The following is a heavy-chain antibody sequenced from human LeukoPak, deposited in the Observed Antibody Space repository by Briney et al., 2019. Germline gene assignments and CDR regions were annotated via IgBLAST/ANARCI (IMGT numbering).Heavy chain of an antibody. J-gene: IGHJ6*02. CDR2: VWPDGSDK. CDR3: AREYCSGGNCLYFYGMDV. V-gene: IGHV3-33*01. CDR1: GFSFSVYG. Sequence: GGSLRLSCAASGFSFSVYGMHWVRQAPGRGLEWVAVVWPDGSDKYYADSVKGRLTISRDNSKNTLSLQMNSLRAEDTAVYYCAREYCSGGNCLYFYGMDVWGQGTLVTVSS. D-gene: IGHD2-15*01.